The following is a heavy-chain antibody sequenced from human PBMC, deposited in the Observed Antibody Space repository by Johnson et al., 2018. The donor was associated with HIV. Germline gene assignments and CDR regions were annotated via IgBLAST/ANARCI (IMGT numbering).Heavy chain of an antibody. CDR2: ISYDGSNK. J-gene: IGHJ3*02. D-gene: IGHD1-14*01. Sequence: QVQVLESGGGWVQPGGSLRLSCAASGFSFSDYAMSWVRQAPGKGLEWVAVISYDGSNKYYADSVKGRFTISRDNSKNTLYLQMNSLRAEDTAVYYCARLTTSADGGAFDIWGQGTMVTVSS. CDR3: ARLTTSADGGAFDI. V-gene: IGHV3-30-3*01. CDR1: GFSFSDYA.